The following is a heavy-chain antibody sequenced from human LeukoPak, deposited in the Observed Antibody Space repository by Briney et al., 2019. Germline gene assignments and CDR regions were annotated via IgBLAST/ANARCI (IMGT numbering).Heavy chain of an antibody. CDR2: ISNSGDST. CDR3: VKDWYGSGSHYMDS. V-gene: IGHV3-23*01. Sequence: GGSLRLSCAASGFTFSSYAMSWVRQAPGKGLECVSGISNSGDSTDYADSVEGRFTISRDNPKNTLYLRMNSLRAEDTALYYCVKDWYGSGSHYMDSWGQGTLVTVSS. CDR1: GFTFSSYA. D-gene: IGHD3-10*01. J-gene: IGHJ4*02.